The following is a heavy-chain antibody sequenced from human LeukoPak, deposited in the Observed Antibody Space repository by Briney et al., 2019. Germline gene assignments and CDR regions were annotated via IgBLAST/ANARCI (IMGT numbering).Heavy chain of an antibody. Sequence: ASVKVCCKASGYTFTGYYMHWVRQAPGQGLEWMRWINPNSGGTNYAQKFQGRVTMTRDTSISTAYMELSRLRSDDTAVYYCARDMGVVVAAESDYWGQGTLVTVSS. V-gene: IGHV1-2*02. D-gene: IGHD2-15*01. CDR3: ARDMGVVVAAESDY. J-gene: IGHJ4*02. CDR1: GYTFTGYY. CDR2: INPNSGGT.